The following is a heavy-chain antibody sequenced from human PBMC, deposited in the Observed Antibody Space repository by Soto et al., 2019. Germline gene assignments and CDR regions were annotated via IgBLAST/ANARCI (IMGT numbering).Heavy chain of an antibody. J-gene: IGHJ4*02. CDR1: GGSISSSSCY. V-gene: IGHV4-39*07. CDR2: IYYSGST. D-gene: IGHD3-16*02. Sequence: SSETLSLTCTVSGGSISSSSCYWGWIRQPPGKGLEWIGSIYYSGSTYYNPSLKSRVTISVDTSKNQFSLKLSSVTAADTAVYFCARGGTWYDHAGGSYHYTAKLDYWGQGTQVTVSS. CDR3: ARGGTWYDHAGGSYHYTAKLDY.